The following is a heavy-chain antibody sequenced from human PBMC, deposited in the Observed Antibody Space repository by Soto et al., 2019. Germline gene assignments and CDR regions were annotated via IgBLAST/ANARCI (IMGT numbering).Heavy chain of an antibody. D-gene: IGHD3-3*01. Sequence: GSMRISCAASGFTFASYAMNWVRQAPGKGLEWVSVISGSSSSTYYADSVKGRFTISRDNSKNTLYLQMNSLRAEDTAVYYCAKAWYDFQRDPYYYYGMDVWGQGTTVTVSS. J-gene: IGHJ6*02. CDR1: GFTFASYA. CDR3: AKAWYDFQRDPYYYYGMDV. V-gene: IGHV3-23*01. CDR2: ISGSSSST.